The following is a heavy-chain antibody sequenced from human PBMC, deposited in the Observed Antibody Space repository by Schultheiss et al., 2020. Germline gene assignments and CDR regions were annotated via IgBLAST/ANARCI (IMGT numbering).Heavy chain of an antibody. CDR2: ISYDGSNK. D-gene: IGHD6-19*01. CDR1: GFTFSNAW. Sequence: WGSLRLSCAASGFTFSNAWMNWVRQAPGKGLEWVAVISYDGSNKYYADSVKGRFTISRDNSKNTLYLQMNSLRAEDTAVYYCATSWDSSGNDWGQGTLVTVSS. J-gene: IGHJ4*02. V-gene: IGHV3-30*03. CDR3: ATSWDSSGND.